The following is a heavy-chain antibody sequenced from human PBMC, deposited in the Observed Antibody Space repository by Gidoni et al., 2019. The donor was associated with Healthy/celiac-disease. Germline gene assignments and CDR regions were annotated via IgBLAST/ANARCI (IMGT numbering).Heavy chain of an antibody. CDR2: IKPSGST. Sequence: QVQLQQWGAGLLKPSETLSLTCAVDGGSFSGYYWSWIRPPPGKGLEWIGEIKPSGSTNYNPSLKSRVTISVDTSKNQFSLKLSSVTAADTAVYYCASQYCSSTSCYLGRSGFDPWGQGTLVTVSS. J-gene: IGHJ5*02. D-gene: IGHD2-2*01. CDR1: GGSFSGYY. CDR3: ASQYCSSTSCYLGRSGFDP. V-gene: IGHV4-34*01.